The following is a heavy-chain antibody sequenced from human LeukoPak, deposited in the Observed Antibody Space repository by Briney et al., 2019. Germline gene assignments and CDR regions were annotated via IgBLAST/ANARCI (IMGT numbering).Heavy chain of an antibody. V-gene: IGHV4-34*01. D-gene: IGHD3-22*01. CDR1: GGSVSGYY. CDR3: ARGRRRRITMIVVAGPYFDY. CDR2: INHSVST. J-gene: IGHJ4*02. Sequence: PSETLSLTCAVDGGSVSGYYCSWIRQPPGKGLELIGEINHSVSTNYNPSLKSRVTISVDTSKNQFSLKLSSVTAADTAVYYCARGRRRRITMIVVAGPYFDYWGQGTLVTVSS.